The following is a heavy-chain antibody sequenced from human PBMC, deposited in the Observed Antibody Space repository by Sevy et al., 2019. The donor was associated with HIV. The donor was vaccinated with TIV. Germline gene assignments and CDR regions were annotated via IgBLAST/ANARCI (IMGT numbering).Heavy chain of an antibody. CDR3: ARDAGYCSSTSCYRGDYFDY. CDR2: IKEDGSEK. Sequence: GGSLRLSCAASGFTFSGNWMSWVRQAPGKGLEWVADIKEDGSEKYYVDSVKGRFTISRDNAKKSLYLQMNILRAEDTAVYYCARDAGYCSSTSCYRGDYFDYWGQGTLVTVSS. D-gene: IGHD2-2*02. J-gene: IGHJ4*02. V-gene: IGHV3-7*01. CDR1: GFTFSGNW.